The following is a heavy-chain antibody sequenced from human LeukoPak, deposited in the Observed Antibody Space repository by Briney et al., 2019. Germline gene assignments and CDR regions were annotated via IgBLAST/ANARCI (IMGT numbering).Heavy chain of an antibody. CDR2: ISWNSGSI. V-gene: IGHV3-9*01. Sequence: PGGSLRLSCAASGFTFDDYAMHWVRQAPGKGLEWVSGISWNSGSIGYADSVKGRFTISKDNAKNSLYLQMNSLRAEDTAVYYCARYCSSTSCLQSWFDPWGQGTLVTVSS. D-gene: IGHD2-2*01. CDR1: GFTFDDYA. J-gene: IGHJ5*02. CDR3: ARYCSSTSCLQSWFDP.